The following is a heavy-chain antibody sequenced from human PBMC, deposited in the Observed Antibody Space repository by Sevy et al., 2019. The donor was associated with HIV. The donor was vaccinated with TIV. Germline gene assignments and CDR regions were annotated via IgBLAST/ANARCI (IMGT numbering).Heavy chain of an antibody. D-gene: IGHD4-17*01. J-gene: IGHJ6*03. CDR1: GGFISSSSYY. CDR2: IYYSGST. V-gene: IGHV4-39*01. Sequence: SETLSLTCTVSGGFISSSSYYWGWIRQPPGKGLEWIGSIYYSGSTYYNPSLKSRVTISVDTSKNQFSLKLSSVTAADTAVYYCARRRGEVMTTVTVYYYYYYMDVWGKGTTVTVSS. CDR3: ARRRGEVMTTVTVYYYYYYMDV.